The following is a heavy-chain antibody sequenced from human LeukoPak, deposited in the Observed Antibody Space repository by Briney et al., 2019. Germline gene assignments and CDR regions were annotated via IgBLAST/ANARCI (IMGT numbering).Heavy chain of an antibody. D-gene: IGHD2-15*01. CDR3: ARSPRGSRRTLDY. CDR1: GGSFSGYY. V-gene: IGHV4-34*01. J-gene: IGHJ4*02. Sequence: SETLSLTCAVYGGSFSGYYWSWIRQPPGKGLEWIGEINHSGSTNYNPSLRSRVTISIDTSKNQFSLKLSSVTAADTAVYYCARSPRGSRRTLDYWGQGTLVTVSS. CDR2: INHSGST.